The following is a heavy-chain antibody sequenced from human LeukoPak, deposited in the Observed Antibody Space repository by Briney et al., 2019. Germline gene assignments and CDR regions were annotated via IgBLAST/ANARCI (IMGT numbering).Heavy chain of an antibody. CDR2: IFYSGST. D-gene: IGHD1-26*01. CDR3: ASERPATENWFFDL. CDR1: GGSISNYY. J-gene: IGHJ2*01. V-gene: IGHV4-59*01. Sequence: SETLSLTCAVSGGSISNYYWSWIRQPPGEGLEWVGYIFYSGSTNYNPSLQSRVTIPAEATKSKFYFILSSMAAAHRAVHSFASERPATENWFFDLWGRGTLVTVSS.